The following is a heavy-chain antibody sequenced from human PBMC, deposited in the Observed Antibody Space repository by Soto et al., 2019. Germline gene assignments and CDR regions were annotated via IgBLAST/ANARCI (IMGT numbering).Heavy chain of an antibody. CDR2: INPKSGGT. D-gene: IGHD2-8*01. V-gene: IGHV1-2*04. CDR3: ARGDSTDCSNGVCSFFYNHDMDV. J-gene: IGHJ6*02. CDR1: GSSFTHYH. Sequence: ASVKVSCKASGSSFTHYHIHWVRQAPGQGLEWLGRINPKSGGTSTAQKFQGWVTMTTDTSISTASMELTRLTSDDTAIYYCARGDSTDCSNGVCSFFYNHDMDVWGQGTTVTVSS.